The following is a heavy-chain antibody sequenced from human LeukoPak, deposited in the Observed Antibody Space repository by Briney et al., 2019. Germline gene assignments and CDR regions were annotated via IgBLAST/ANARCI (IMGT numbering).Heavy chain of an antibody. V-gene: IGHV1-69*04. J-gene: IGHJ5*02. CDR2: IIPILGIA. CDR3: TRDPSVDYDLLSHWFDP. D-gene: IGHD3-9*01. Sequence: ASVKVSCKASGGTFSSYAISWVRQAPGQGLEWMGRIIPILGIANYAQKFQGRVTITADKSTSTAYMELSSLRSEDTAVYYCTRDPSVDYDLLSHWFDPWGQGTLVTVSS. CDR1: GGTFSSYA.